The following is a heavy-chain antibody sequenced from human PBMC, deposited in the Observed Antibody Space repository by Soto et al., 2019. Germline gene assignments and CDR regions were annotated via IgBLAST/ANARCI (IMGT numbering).Heavy chain of an antibody. CDR1: DYTFTSYA. CDR3: ARGFRGRDADWFDP. Sequence: QVQLVQSGAEVKKPGASVKVSCKASDYTFTSYAMHWLRQAPGQRFEWMGWINAGNGNTKYSQKFQGRVTITRDTSASTAYMELSSLRSEDTAVYYCARGFRGRDADWFDPWGQGTLVTVSS. D-gene: IGHD2-21*02. V-gene: IGHV1-3*01. J-gene: IGHJ5*02. CDR2: INAGNGNT.